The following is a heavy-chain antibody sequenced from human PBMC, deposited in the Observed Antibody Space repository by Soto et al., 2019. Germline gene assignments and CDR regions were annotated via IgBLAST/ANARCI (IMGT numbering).Heavy chain of an antibody. V-gene: IGHV4-34*01. CDR2: INHSGST. Sequence: SETLSLTCAVYGGSFSGYYWSWIRQPPGKGLEWIGEINHSGSTNYNPSLKSRVTISVDTSKNQFSLKLSSVTAADTAVYYCARGVNFDFWSGYFPHDSNYYYMDVWGKGTTVTVSS. J-gene: IGHJ6*03. CDR3: ARGVNFDFWSGYFPHDSNYYYMDV. CDR1: GGSFSGYY. D-gene: IGHD3-3*01.